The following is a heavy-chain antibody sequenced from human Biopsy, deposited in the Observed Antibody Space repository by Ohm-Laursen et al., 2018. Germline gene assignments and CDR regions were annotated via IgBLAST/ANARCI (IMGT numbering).Heavy chain of an antibody. CDR2: IDPDSGRT. Sequence: SVKVSCKPSGYTFTDYYIHWVRQAPGQGLEWMGWIDPDSGRTSFGQNFQGRVTMTSDTSTGTAYLELTRLRSDDTAVYYCARDPYCSGGNCYSPLDHWGQGTLVTVSA. CDR3: ARDPYCSGGNCYSPLDH. V-gene: IGHV1-2*02. D-gene: IGHD2-15*01. CDR1: GYTFTDYY. J-gene: IGHJ4*02.